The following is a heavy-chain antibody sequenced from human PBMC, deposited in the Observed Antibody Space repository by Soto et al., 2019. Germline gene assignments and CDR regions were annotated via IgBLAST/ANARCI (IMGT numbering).Heavy chain of an antibody. J-gene: IGHJ5*02. D-gene: IGHD1-7*01. Sequence: EVQLVESGGGLVKPGGSLRLSCAASGFTFSSYSMNWVRQAPGKGLEWVSSISSSSSYIYYADSVKGRFTISRDNAKNSLYLQMNSLRAEDTAVYYCARDNLELLWFDPWGQGTLVTVSS. V-gene: IGHV3-21*01. CDR2: ISSSSSYI. CDR3: ARDNLELLWFDP. CDR1: GFTFSSYS.